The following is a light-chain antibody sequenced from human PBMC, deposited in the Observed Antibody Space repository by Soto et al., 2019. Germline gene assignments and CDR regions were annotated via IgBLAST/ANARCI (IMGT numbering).Light chain of an antibody. Sequence: DIQMTQSPSTLSASVGDRVTITCRASQSISSWLASYQQKPGKAPNLLIYKASSLESGGPSRFSGSGSGTEFTLTISSLQPDDFATYYCQHYNSYPLTFGGGTKVEIK. V-gene: IGKV1-5*03. CDR2: KAS. CDR3: QHYNSYPLT. CDR1: QSISSW. J-gene: IGKJ4*01.